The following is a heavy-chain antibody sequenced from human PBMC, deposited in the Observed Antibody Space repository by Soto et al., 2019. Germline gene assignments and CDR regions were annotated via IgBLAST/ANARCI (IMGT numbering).Heavy chain of an antibody. Sequence: ASVKVSCKASGGTFSSYAISWVRQAPGQGLEWMGGIIPIFGTANYAQKFQGRVTITADESTSTAYMELSSLRSEDTAVYYCARPNTGYDYFDYWGQGTLVTVSS. V-gene: IGHV1-69*13. CDR3: ARPNTGYDYFDY. CDR1: GGTFSSYA. CDR2: IIPIFGTA. J-gene: IGHJ4*02. D-gene: IGHD5-18*01.